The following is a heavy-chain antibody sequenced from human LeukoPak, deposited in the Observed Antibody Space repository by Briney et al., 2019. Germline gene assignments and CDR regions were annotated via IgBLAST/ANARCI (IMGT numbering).Heavy chain of an antibody. CDR3: ARVMGGLNWNSEYYYYGMDV. CDR1: GGSFSGHY. Sequence: SETLTLTCAVYGGSFSGHYWSWIRQPPGKRLEWIGEINHSRSTNYNPSLKSRVTISVDTSKNQFSLKLSSVTAADTAVYYCARVMGGLNWNSEYYYYGMDVWGQGTTVSVSS. CDR2: INHSRST. J-gene: IGHJ6*02. V-gene: IGHV4-34*01. D-gene: IGHD1-7*01.